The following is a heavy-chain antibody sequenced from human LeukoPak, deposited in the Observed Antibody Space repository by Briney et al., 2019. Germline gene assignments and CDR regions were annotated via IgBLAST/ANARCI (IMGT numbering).Heavy chain of an antibody. CDR2: INHSGST. CDR3: ARGSPPGYIVVVPAAMDRYDY. D-gene: IGHD2-2*01. Sequence: SETLSLTCAVYGGSFSGYYWSWIRQPPGKGLEWIGEINHSGSTNYKPSLKSRVTISVDTSKNQFSLKLSSVTAADTAVYYCARGSPPGYIVVVPAAMDRYDYWGQGTLVTVSS. V-gene: IGHV4-34*01. CDR1: GGSFSGYY. J-gene: IGHJ4*02.